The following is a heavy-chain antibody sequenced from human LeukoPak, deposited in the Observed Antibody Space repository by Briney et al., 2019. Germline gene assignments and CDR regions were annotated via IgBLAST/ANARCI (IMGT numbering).Heavy chain of an antibody. D-gene: IGHD6-19*01. J-gene: IGHJ4*02. CDR1: GFNFNTYG. CDR3: AKDQSRIAVAGTFDY. CDR2: ISGSGGST. V-gene: IGHV3-23*01. Sequence: GGSLRLSCAASGFNFNTYGMSWVRQVPGKGLEWVSAISGSGGSTYYADSVKGRFTISRDNSKNTLYLQMNSLRAEDTAVYYCAKDQSRIAVAGTFDYWGQGTLVTVSS.